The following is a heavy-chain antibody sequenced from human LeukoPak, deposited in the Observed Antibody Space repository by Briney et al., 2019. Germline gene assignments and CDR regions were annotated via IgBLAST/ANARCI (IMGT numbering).Heavy chain of an antibody. CDR3: AKDEYSSYMDV. V-gene: IGHV3-43D*03. CDR1: GFTFDDYA. Sequence: PGGSLRLSCAASGFTFDDYAMHWVRQAPGKGLVWVSLISWDGGSTYYADSVKGRFTISRDNSKNSLSLQMNSLRAEDTALYYCAKDEYSSYMDVWGKGTTVTVSS. D-gene: IGHD3-22*01. CDR2: ISWDGGST. J-gene: IGHJ6*03.